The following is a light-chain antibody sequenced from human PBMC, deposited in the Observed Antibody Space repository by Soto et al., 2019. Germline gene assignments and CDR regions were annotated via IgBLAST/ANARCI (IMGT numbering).Light chain of an antibody. CDR3: QQYGSSPRT. Sequence: IVLTQSPAILSVSPGERATLSCRASQSVSSNLAWYQQKPGQAPRLLIYGASTRATGIPARFSGSGSGTEFTLTISSLQSEDFAVYYCQQYGSSPRTFGQGTKVDIK. J-gene: IGKJ1*01. CDR2: GAS. V-gene: IGKV3-15*01. CDR1: QSVSSN.